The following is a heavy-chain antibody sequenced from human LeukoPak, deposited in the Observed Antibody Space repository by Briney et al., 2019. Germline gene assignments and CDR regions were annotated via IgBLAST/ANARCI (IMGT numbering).Heavy chain of an antibody. J-gene: IGHJ4*02. D-gene: IGHD3-3*01. Sequence: PSETLSLTCTVSGGSISSSSYYWGWIRQPPGKGLEWIGSIYYSGSTYYNPSLKSRVTISVDTSKNQFSLKLSSVTAADTAVYYRATTPRGFLGYWGQGTLVTVSS. CDR3: ATTPRGFLGY. CDR1: GGSISSSSYY. V-gene: IGHV4-39*01. CDR2: IYYSGST.